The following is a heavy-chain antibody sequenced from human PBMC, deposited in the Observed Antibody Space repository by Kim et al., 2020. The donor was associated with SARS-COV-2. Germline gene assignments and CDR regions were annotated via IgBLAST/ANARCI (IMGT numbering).Heavy chain of an antibody. J-gene: IGHJ4*02. Sequence: GGSLRLSCAASGFTFSSYGMHWVRQAPGKGLEWVAVISYDGSNKYYADSVKGRFTISRDNSKNTLYLQMNSLRAEDTAVYYCAKDTIFGVEKYFDYWGQG. CDR1: GFTFSSYG. D-gene: IGHD3-3*01. CDR2: ISYDGSNK. CDR3: AKDTIFGVEKYFDY. V-gene: IGHV3-30*18.